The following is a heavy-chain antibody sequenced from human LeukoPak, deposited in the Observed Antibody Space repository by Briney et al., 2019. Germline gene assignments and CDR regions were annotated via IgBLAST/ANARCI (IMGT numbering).Heavy chain of an antibody. V-gene: IGHV4-4*07. CDR2: IYTSGST. CDR1: GGSISSYY. CDR3: ARASYSGAARGAVNWFDR. D-gene: IGHD6-6*01. J-gene: IGHJ5*02. Sequence: SETLSLTCTASGGSISSYYWSWIRQPAGKGLEWIGRIYTSGSTNYNPSLKGRVTMSVDTSKNQFSLKLSSVTAADTAVYYCARASYSGAARGAVNWFDRWGQGTLVTVSS.